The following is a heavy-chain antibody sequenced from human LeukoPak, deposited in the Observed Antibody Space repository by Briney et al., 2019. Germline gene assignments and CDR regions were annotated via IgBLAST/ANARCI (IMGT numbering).Heavy chain of an antibody. CDR1: GVSFSSYA. Sequence: GRSLRLSCAASGVSFSSYAFHWVRQAPGMGLAYVSARTGDWGRTFHADSVKGSFTISRDNSQNTLYLKMGSLGAEDMAVYYCARVFHVCGSNYYDNWGQGTLVIVSS. CDR3: ARVFHVCGSNYYDN. D-gene: IGHD2-15*01. CDR2: RTGDWGRT. V-gene: IGHV3-64*02. J-gene: IGHJ4*02.